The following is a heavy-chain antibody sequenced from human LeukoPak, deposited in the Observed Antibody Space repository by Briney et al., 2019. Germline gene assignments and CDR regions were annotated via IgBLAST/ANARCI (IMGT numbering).Heavy chain of an antibody. CDR3: ARSYGDYYESHYYYYGMDV. J-gene: IGHJ6*02. CDR2: MNPNSGNT. V-gene: IGHV1-8*01. Sequence: ASVTVSCKASGYTFTSYDINWVRQAPGQGLEWMGWMNPNSGNTGYAQKFQGRVTMTRNTSISTAYMELSSLRSEDTAVYYCARSYGDYYESHYYYYGMDVWGQGTTVTVSS. CDR1: GYTFTSYD. D-gene: IGHD4-17*01.